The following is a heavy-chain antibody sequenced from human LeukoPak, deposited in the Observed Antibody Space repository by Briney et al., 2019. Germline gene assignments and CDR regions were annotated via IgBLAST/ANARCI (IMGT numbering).Heavy chain of an antibody. CDR1: GGSISSSSFY. D-gene: IGHD6-19*01. V-gene: IGHV4-39*01. CDR3: ARHPGCYYYYMDV. CDR2: MYYSGTT. J-gene: IGHJ6*03. Sequence: SETLSLTCTVSGGSISSSSFYWGWIRQPPGKGLEWIGSMYYSGTTYYNPSLKSRVTISVDTSKNQFSLKLSSVTAADTAVYYCARHPGCYYYYMDVWGKGTTVTVSS.